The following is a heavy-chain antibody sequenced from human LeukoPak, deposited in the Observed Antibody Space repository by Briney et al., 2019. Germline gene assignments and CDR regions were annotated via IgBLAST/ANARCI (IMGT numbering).Heavy chain of an antibody. CDR2: IKQDGSEK. CDR3: ATLVATTRFDY. V-gene: IGHV3-7*03. J-gene: IGHJ4*02. Sequence: GGSLRLSCAASGFTFNNYWMTWVRQAPGKGLEWVANIKQDGSEKYYVDSVKGRFTISRDNAKNSLYLQMNSLRAEDTAVYYCATLVATTRFDYWGQGTLATVSS. D-gene: IGHD5-12*01. CDR1: GFTFNNYW.